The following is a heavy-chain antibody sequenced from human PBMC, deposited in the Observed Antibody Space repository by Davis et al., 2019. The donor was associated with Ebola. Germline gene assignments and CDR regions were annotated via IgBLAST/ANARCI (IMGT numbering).Heavy chain of an antibody. CDR1: GYTFTGYY. J-gene: IGHJ4*02. Sequence: ASVKVSCKASGYTFTGYYMHWVRQAPGQGLEWMGWINPNTDDRGYVQKFQDRVTMTRDTSINTVYMQLSGVTSDDPAVYFWARESGYCSSTSCSKQSFDYWGQGTLVTVSS. CDR2: INPNTDDR. V-gene: IGHV1-2*02. CDR3: ARESGYCSSTSCSKQSFDY. D-gene: IGHD2-2*01.